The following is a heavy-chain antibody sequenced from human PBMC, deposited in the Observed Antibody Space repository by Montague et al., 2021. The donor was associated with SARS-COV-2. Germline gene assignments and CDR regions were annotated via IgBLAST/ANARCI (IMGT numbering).Heavy chain of an antibody. J-gene: IGHJ4*02. V-gene: IGHV4-39*07. D-gene: IGHD5-12*01. CDR2: IHFTGTT. Sequence: SETLSLTCSVSDASISTSNYWGWLRQTPGRGPEWIASIHFTGTTYYKPSLKSRFTISVDTSKNQFSLKLTSLTAADTAIYFCARDRNDGYDRFFDYWGRGTLVTVSS. CDR3: ARDRNDGYDRFFDY. CDR1: DASISTSNY.